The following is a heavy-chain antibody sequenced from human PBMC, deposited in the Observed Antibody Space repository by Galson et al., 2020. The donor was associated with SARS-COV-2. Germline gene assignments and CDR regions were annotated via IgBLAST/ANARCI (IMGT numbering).Heavy chain of an antibody. CDR3: ARPNDFSSGHPYYFDY. J-gene: IGHJ4*02. V-gene: IGHV5-51*01. D-gene: IGHD3-3*01. Sequence: HGESLKISCKTSGYRFTNYWIGWVRQMPGKALEWMGMIYPGDSDTRYSPSFQGQVTISADNSISTAYLQWSSLKAWDTAMYYCARPNDFSSGHPYYFDYWGQGTLVTVSS. CDR2: IYPGDSDT. CDR1: GYRFTNYW.